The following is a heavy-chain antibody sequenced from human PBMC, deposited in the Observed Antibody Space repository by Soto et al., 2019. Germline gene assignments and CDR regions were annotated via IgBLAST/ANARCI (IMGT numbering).Heavy chain of an antibody. CDR1: GYTFTDYQ. CDR3: TRDMVQGVTILSY. J-gene: IGHJ4*02. V-gene: IGHV1-2*02. D-gene: IGHD3-10*01. CDR2: INPDSGGT. Sequence: ASVKVSCKASGYTFTDYQIYWVRQAPGQGLEWMGWINPDSGGTGYAQNFQGRVTMTRDTSISTAYMELSRLESDDTAVYYCTRDMVQGVTILSYWGQGTLVTVS.